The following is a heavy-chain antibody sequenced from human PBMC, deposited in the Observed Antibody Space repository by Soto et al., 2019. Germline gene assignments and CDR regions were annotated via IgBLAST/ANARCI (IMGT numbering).Heavy chain of an antibody. CDR3: AHRPKLASITARACWFDP. D-gene: IGHD6-6*01. Sequence: QITLKESGPTLVKPTQPLTLTCTFSGFSLSTSGVGVGWIRQPPGKALEWLALVYWDDEKLYSPSLKSRLTITKDASKHQVILTMTNMDPEDTATYSRAHRPKLASITARACWFDPWGQGTLVTGSS. J-gene: IGHJ5*02. CDR1: GFSLSTSGVG. V-gene: IGHV2-5*02. CDR2: VYWDDEK.